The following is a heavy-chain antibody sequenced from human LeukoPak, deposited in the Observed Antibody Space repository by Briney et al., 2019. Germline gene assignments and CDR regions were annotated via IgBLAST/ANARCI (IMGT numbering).Heavy chain of an antibody. Sequence: GGSLRLSCAASGFIFSICGMHWVRQAPGKGLEWVAFIRLDGSSKYYADSVKGQFIISRDNSKNTLYLQMNSLRADDTAVYYCAKGTGLLSFDYWGQGTLVTVSS. CDR1: GFIFSICG. J-gene: IGHJ4*02. V-gene: IGHV3-30*02. CDR3: AKGTGLLSFDY. CDR2: IRLDGSSK. D-gene: IGHD3-10*01.